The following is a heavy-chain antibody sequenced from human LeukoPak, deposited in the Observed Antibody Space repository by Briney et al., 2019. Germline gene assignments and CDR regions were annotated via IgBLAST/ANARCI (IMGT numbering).Heavy chain of an antibody. V-gene: IGHV1-46*01. J-gene: IGHJ6*03. CDR1: GYPFTNYY. CDR2: INPSGGST. D-gene: IGHD3-10*01. CDR3: ARGYGSGSFYIDV. Sequence: GASVKVSCKASGYPFTNYYIHWVRQAPGQGLERMGIINPSGGSTNYAQKFQGRVTMTRDMSTTIVYMELSSLESEDTAVYYCARGYGSGSFYIDVWGKGTTVTVSS.